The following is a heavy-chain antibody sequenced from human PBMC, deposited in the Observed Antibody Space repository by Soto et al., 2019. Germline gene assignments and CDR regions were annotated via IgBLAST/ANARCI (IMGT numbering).Heavy chain of an antibody. Sequence: SETLSLTCTVSGGSISNYFWSWIRQPPGKGLEWVGFIYYNGSTQYNPSLKRRVTMSVDTSKNQFSLKLNSVTAPDTAVYYCAREPSWSGYFESWGQGALVTVSS. CDR2: IYYNGST. D-gene: IGHD3-3*01. V-gene: IGHV4-59*01. J-gene: IGHJ4*02. CDR3: AREPSWSGYFES. CDR1: GGSISNYF.